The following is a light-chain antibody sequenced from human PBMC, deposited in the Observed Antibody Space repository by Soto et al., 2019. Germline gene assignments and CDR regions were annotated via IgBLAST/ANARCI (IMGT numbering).Light chain of an antibody. CDR1: HSIGTD. CDR3: LQDHNYPLT. J-gene: IGKJ4*02. CDR2: AAA. Sequence: AIPMAQSPAALSSSVGDSVTITCRASHSIGTDVGWFQQKPGKAPKLLIYAAATLQSGVPSRFSGSRSGTDFTLTISSLQPEDFATYYCLQDHNYPLTFGGGTKVEI. V-gene: IGKV1-6*02.